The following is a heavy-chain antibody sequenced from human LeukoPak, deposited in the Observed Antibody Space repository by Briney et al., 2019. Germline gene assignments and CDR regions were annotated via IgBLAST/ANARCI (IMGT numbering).Heavy chain of an antibody. D-gene: IGHD2-2*01. V-gene: IGHV1-69*06. CDR3: VVVQAAALRGYGMDV. CDR2: IIPIFGTA. Sequence: SVKVSCKASGGTFSSYAISWVRQAPGQGLEWVGGIIPIFGTANYAQKFQGRVTITADKSTSTAYMELSSLRSEDTAVYYCVVVQAAALRGYGMDVWGKGTTVTVSS. J-gene: IGHJ6*04. CDR1: GGTFSSYA.